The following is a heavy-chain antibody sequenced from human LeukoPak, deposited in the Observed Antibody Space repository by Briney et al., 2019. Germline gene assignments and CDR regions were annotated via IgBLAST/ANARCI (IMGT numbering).Heavy chain of an antibody. D-gene: IGHD3-16*01. V-gene: IGHV3-48*03. CDR1: GFTISSYE. J-gene: IGHJ3*01. CDR3: ARLKALGT. CDR2: ISSSGTSI. Sequence: GGSQRLSCTASGFTISSYEMNWVRQAPGKGLEWVSYISSSGTSIYYAASVKGRFTMSRDNAKNSLYLQMNNLRAEDTAVYYCARLKALGTWGQGTTVTVSP.